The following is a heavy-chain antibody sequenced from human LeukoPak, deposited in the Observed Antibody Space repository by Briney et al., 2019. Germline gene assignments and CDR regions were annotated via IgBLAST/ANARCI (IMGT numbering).Heavy chain of an antibody. CDR3: ARDSAFSPYSY. Sequence: GGSLRLSCTASGFTVSGSYMSWVRQAPGKGLEWVSIIYSDHSTYYAASVKGQFTISRDDSKNTVLLQMDSLRVDDTAIYYCARDSAFSPYSYWGQGALVTVSS. J-gene: IGHJ1*01. D-gene: IGHD2-15*01. CDR2: IYSDHST. CDR1: GFTVSGSY. V-gene: IGHV3-53*01.